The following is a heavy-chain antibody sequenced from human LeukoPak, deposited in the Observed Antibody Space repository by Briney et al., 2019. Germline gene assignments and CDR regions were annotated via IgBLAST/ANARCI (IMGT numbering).Heavy chain of an antibody. D-gene: IGHD6-19*01. CDR2: ISYDGSNK. CDR3: AKEEKRTYGYSSHTYYFDY. V-gene: IGHV3-30-3*01. Sequence: GGSLRLSCAASGFTFSSYAMHWVRQAPGKGLEWVAVISYDGSNKYYADSVKGRFTISRDNSKNTLYLQMNSLRAEDTAVYYCAKEEKRTYGYSSHTYYFDYWGQGTLVTVSS. CDR1: GFTFSSYA. J-gene: IGHJ4*02.